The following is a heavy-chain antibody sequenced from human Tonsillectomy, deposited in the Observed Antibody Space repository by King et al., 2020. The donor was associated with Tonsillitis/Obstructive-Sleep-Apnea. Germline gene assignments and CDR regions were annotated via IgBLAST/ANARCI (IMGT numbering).Heavy chain of an antibody. CDR1: GGSITSYY. CDR3: ARAQVGATSRGWFDP. Sequence: VQLQESGPGLVKPPETLSLTCSVSGGSITSYYWSWIRQPPGKGLEWIGYIYYSGSTIYNPSLKSRVTISVDTSKNQFSLKLGSVTAADTAVYYCARAQVGATSRGWFDPWGQGTLVTVSS. D-gene: IGHD1-26*01. CDR2: IYYSGST. J-gene: IGHJ5*02. V-gene: IGHV4-59*08.